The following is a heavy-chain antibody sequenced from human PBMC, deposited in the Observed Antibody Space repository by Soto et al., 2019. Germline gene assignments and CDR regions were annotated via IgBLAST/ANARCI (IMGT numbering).Heavy chain of an antibody. Sequence: PVGSLRLSCAASGFTFSDYYMSWIRQAPGKGLEWVSYISSSSSYTNYADSVKGRFTISRDNAKNSLYLQMNSLRAEDTAVYYCARHIVVVPAAIPDVNFDYWGQGTLVTVSS. CDR2: ISSSSSYT. V-gene: IGHV3-11*06. CDR3: ARHIVVVPAAIPDVNFDY. J-gene: IGHJ4*02. D-gene: IGHD2-2*01. CDR1: GFTFSDYY.